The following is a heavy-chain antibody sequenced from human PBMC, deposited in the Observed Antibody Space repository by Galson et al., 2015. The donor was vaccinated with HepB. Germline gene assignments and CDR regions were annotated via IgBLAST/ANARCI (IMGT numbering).Heavy chain of an antibody. V-gene: IGHV5-51*01. CDR3: ARWVYSGSKADYGMDV. D-gene: IGHD6-6*01. CDR1: GYSFTSYW. Sequence: QSGAEVKKPGESLKISCKGSGYSFTSYWIGWVRQMPGKGLEWMGIIYPGDSDTRFSPSFQGQVTISADESISTAYLQWSSLKASDTAMYYCARWVYSGSKADYGMDVWGQGTTVTVSS. J-gene: IGHJ6*02. CDR2: IYPGDSDT.